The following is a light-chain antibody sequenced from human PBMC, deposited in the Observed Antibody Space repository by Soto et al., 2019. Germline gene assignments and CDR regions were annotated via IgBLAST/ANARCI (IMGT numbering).Light chain of an antibody. J-gene: IGLJ1*01. CDR1: SADVGGYNY. CDR2: EVS. Sequence: QSALTQPASVSGSRGQSITISCTGSSADVGGYNYVSWYQQYPGKAPKLIIYEVSNRPSGVSNRFSGSKSGNTASLTISGLQAEDEADYYCSSYTSSSTPYVFGTGTKLTVL. V-gene: IGLV2-14*01. CDR3: SSYTSSSTPYV.